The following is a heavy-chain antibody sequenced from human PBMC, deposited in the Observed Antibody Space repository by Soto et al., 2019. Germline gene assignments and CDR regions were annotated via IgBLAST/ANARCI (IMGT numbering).Heavy chain of an antibody. CDR3: ARESAMTTVTTAVAFDV. CDR1: GFIFSDYY. J-gene: IGHJ3*01. D-gene: IGHD4-4*01. CDR2: ISFNGGTI. V-gene: IGHV3-11*01. Sequence: QVQLVESGGGSVKPGGSLRLSCAASGFIFSDYYMSWIRQAPGKGLEWVSYISFNGGTIYYADAVKGRVPISRDNVKNSLYLEMNSLRAEDTAVYYCARESAMTTVTTAVAFDVWGRGTVVTVSS.